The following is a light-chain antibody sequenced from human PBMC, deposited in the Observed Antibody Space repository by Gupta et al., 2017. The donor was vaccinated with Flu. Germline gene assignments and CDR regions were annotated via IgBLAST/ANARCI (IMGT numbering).Light chain of an antibody. CDR2: GNN. V-gene: IGLV1-40*01. CDR3: QSYDNNLDGAKV. Sequence: HSARTQLPSVSGAPGQQVSISCTGSSSNIGAGYDVHWYQQLPGIAPKLLSYGNNNRPSGGPDRFSGSKSGSSASLVITGLQAEDEADYYCQSYDNNLDGAKVFGGGTKLTVL. J-gene: IGLJ2*01. CDR1: SSNIGAGYD.